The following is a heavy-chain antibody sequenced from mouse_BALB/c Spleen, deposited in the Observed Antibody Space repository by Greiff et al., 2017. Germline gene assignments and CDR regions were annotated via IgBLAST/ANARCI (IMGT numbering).Heavy chain of an antibody. V-gene: IGHV6-6*02. Sequence: EVKVVESGGGLVQPGGSMKLSCVASGFTFSNYWMNWVRQSPEKGLEWVAEIRLKSNNYATHYAESVKGRFTISRDDSKSSVYLQMNNLRAEDTGIYYCTRPAMTPYYYAMDYWGQGTSVTVSS. CDR2: IRLKSNNYAT. CDR1: GFTFSNYW. J-gene: IGHJ4*01. D-gene: IGHD1-2*01. CDR3: TRPAMTPYYYAMDY.